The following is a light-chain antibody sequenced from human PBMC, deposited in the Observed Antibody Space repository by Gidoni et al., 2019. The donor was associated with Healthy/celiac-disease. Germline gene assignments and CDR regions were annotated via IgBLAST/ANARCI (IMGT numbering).Light chain of an antibody. J-gene: IGKJ1*01. Sequence: DTVMTQPPPFLSVTPGKPASNSCKYSQSLLHSDGKSYLYWYLRKPGQPPQLLIYEVSNRFFGVPDRFSGSGSGTDFTLRIRRVEADEVGVYYRMRNIQLPQTFGQGTKVEIK. CDR2: EVS. CDR1: QSLLHSDGKSY. V-gene: IGKV2D-29*01. CDR3: MRNIQLPQT.